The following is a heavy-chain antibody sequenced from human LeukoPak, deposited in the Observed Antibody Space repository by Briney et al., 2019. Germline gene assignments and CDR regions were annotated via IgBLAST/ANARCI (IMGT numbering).Heavy chain of an antibody. D-gene: IGHD3-22*01. J-gene: IGHJ3*01. CDR1: GGSVRSDSYY. CDR3: VREAATDYYDSSGYYRQTEVFDA. Sequence: SETLSLTCTVSGGSVRSDSYYWSWIRQPPGKGLDWIGYVYYSGSTNYNPSLTSRVTISVDTSKNQFSLKLRSVTAADTAVYSCVREAATDYYDSSGYYRQTEVFDAWGQGTMVTVSS. CDR2: VYYSGST. V-gene: IGHV4-61*01.